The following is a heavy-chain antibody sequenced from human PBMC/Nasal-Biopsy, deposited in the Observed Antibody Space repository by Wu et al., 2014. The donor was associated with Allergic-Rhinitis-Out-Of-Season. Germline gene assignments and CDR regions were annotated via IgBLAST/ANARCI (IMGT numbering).Heavy chain of an antibody. CDR3: ARSKAGRSSNWYSDY. CDR2: ISSYNGNT. V-gene: IGHV1-18*01. Sequence: VKVSCKASGYTFTSSGISWVRQAPGQGLEWMGWISSYNGNTKYAQKLQGRITMTTDTSTSTGYMELRSLRSDDTAVYYCARSKAGRSSNWYSDYWGQGTLVTVSA. CDR1: GYTFTSSG. J-gene: IGHJ4*02. D-gene: IGHD6-13*01.